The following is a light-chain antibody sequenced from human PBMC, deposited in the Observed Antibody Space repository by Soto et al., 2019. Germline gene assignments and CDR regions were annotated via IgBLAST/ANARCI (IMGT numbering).Light chain of an antibody. CDR3: QQYNSWPIT. Sequence: EFVMIQSPSTLSVSPGEGATLSFRASQGIGDTLAWYQHKPGQTPRLLISGASTRATGIPARFSGSGPGTEFTLTISSLQSEDFAVYYCQQYNSWPITFGQGTRLEIK. CDR1: QGIGDT. V-gene: IGKV3-15*01. J-gene: IGKJ5*01. CDR2: GAS.